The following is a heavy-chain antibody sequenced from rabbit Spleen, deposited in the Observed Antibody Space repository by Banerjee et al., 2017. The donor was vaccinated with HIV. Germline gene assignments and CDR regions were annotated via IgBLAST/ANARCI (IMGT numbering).Heavy chain of an antibody. V-gene: IGHV1S40*01. J-gene: IGHJ3*01. Sequence: QSLEESGGDLVKPGASLTLTCTASGFSFSSSYYMCWVRQAPGKGLEWIACIYAGSSGSTYYANWVNDRFTISKTSSTTVTLQMTSLTAADTATYFCARDLDGVIGWNFGWWGQGTLVTVS. CDR2: IYAGSSGST. D-gene: IGHD4-1*01. CDR1: GFSFSSSYY. CDR3: ARDLDGVIGWNFGW.